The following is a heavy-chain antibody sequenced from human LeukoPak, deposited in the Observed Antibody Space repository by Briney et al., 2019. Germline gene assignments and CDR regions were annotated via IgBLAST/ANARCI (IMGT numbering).Heavy chain of an antibody. D-gene: IGHD2-21*02. CDR3: AREVYCGGDCLDQGPLFRAFDI. V-gene: IGHV1-2*02. Sequence: ASVKVSCKASGYTFTGYYMHWVRQAPGQGLEWMGWINPNSGGTNYAQKFQGRVTMTRDTSISTAYMELSRLRSDDTAVYYCAREVYCGGDCLDQGPLFRAFDIWGQGTMVTVSS. CDR1: GYTFTGYY. J-gene: IGHJ3*02. CDR2: INPNSGGT.